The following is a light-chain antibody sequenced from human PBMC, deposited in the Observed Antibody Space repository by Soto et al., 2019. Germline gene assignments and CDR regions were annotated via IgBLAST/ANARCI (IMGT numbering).Light chain of an antibody. J-gene: IGKJ5*01. V-gene: IGKV1-39*01. Sequence: DIQMTQSPSSLSASVGDRVTITCRASQAIRNDLAWYQHKPGKAPKLMINAASNLRSGVPSRFSGSGSGTDFTLTIDGLQPEDFAVYYCQQSYITPPITFGQGTRLEI. CDR2: AAS. CDR3: QQSYITPPIT. CDR1: QAIRND.